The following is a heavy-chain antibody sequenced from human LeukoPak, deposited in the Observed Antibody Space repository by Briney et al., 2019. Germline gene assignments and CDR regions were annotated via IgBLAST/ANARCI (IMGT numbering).Heavy chain of an antibody. J-gene: IGHJ4*02. CDR1: GGSISSSSYY. D-gene: IGHD4-17*01. CDR3: ARESDDYGDYIDY. CDR2: IYYSGST. V-gene: IGHV4-39*07. Sequence: SETLSLTCTVSGGSISSSSYYWGWIRQPPGKGLEWIGSIYYSGSTYYNPSLKSRVTISVDTSKNQFSLKLSSVTAADTAVYYCARESDDYGDYIDYWGQGTLVTVSS.